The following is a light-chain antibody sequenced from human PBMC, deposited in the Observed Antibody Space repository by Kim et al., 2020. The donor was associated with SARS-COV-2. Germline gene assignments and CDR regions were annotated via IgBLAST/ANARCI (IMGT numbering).Light chain of an antibody. V-gene: IGKV3-20*01. J-gene: IGKJ1*01. CDR2: AAS. CDR3: QQYATSPRT. Sequence: SPRERTTLPGRGSQSVSRTYLAWYQQKAGQAPRLLIYAASSRATGIPDRFSGSGSGTDFTLTISRLEPEDCAVFYCQQYATSPRTFGQGTKVDIK. CDR1: QSVSRTY.